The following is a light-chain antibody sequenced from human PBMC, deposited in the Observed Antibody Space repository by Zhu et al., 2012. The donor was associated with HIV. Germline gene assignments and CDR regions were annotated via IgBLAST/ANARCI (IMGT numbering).Light chain of an antibody. V-gene: IGKV1-5*03. CDR1: QSINRW. CDR3: QQYSSFMYT. J-gene: IGKJ2*01. CDR2: KAS. Sequence: DIQMTQSPATLSASVGDRVTISCRASQSINRWLAWYQQKPGKAPKLLIYKASTLGTGVPSRFSGSGSGTEFTLTISSLQPDDFATYYCQQYSSFMYTFGQGTKLEIK.